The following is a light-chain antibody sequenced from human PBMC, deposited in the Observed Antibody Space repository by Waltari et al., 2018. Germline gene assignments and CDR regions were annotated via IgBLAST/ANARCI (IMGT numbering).Light chain of an antibody. V-gene: IGKV3-15*01. CDR2: GAS. J-gene: IGKJ1*01. Sequence: DTVITQSPVTMSGSRGERATLSCRARESVSTNLAGYQQKPGHAPRLLIYGASTRATAIPARFSGSGSGTEFTLTISSLQSEDSAIYYCHQYNKGPQTFGPGTKV. CDR3: HQYNKGPQT. CDR1: ESVSTN.